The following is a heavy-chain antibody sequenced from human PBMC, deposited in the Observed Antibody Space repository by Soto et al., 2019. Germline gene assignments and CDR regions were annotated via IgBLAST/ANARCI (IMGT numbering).Heavy chain of an antibody. J-gene: IGHJ4*02. CDR2: IVPLSGTP. CDR3: ARDWRQMSRGGFFDY. V-gene: IGHV1-69*06. CDR1: GANSNSYS. D-gene: IGHD3-16*01. Sequence: QVRLVQSGAEVKRPGSSVKLSCKVSGANSNSYSIAWVRQAPGQGLQWLGTIVPLSGTPNHEQQFQARVPITAETSTNPAYLELSRLRSEDTAIYYSARDWRQMSRGGFFDYWGQGSLVTISS.